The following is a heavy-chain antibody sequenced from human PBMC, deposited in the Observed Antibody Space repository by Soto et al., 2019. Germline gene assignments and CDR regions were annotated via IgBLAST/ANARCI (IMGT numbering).Heavy chain of an antibody. J-gene: IGHJ4*02. CDR3: ARRGDSSGYYYIDY. CDR1: GFTFSSYA. CDR2: ISGSGGST. D-gene: IGHD3-22*01. Sequence: EVQLLESGGGLVQPGGSLRLSCAASGFTFSSYAMSWVRQAPGKGLEWVSAISGSGGSTYYADSVKGRFTISRDNAKNSLYLQMNSLRAEDTAVYYCARRGDSSGYYYIDYWGQGTLVTVSS. V-gene: IGHV3-23*01.